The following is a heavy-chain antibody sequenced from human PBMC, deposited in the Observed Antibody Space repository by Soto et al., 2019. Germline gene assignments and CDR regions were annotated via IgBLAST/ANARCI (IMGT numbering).Heavy chain of an antibody. CDR1: GFTFSSYG. J-gene: IGHJ4*02. Sequence: QVQLVESGGGVVQPGRSLRLSCAASGFTFSSYGMHWVRQAPGKGLEWVAVIWYDGSNKYYADSVKGRFTISRDNSKNTLDLQMNSLRAEDTAVYYCARDMMYYFDYWGQGTLVTVSS. V-gene: IGHV3-33*01. CDR2: IWYDGSNK. D-gene: IGHD2-8*01. CDR3: ARDMMYYFDY.